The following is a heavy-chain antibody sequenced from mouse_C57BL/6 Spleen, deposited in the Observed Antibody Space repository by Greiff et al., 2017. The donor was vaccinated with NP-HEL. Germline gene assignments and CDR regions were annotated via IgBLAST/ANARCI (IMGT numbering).Heavy chain of an antibody. CDR3: TTGGLRRAY. Sequence: VQLQQSGAELVRPGASVKLSCTASGFNIKDDYMHWVKQRPEQGLEWIGWIDPGNGDTEYASKFQGKATITADTSSNTAYLQLSSLTSEDTAVYYCTTGGLRRAYWGQGTLVTVSA. D-gene: IGHD2-4*01. CDR2: IDPGNGDT. J-gene: IGHJ3*01. V-gene: IGHV14-4*01. CDR1: GFNIKDDY.